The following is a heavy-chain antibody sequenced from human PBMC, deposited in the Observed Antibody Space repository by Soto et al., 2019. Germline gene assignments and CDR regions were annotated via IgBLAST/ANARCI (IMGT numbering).Heavy chain of an antibody. CDR1: GVTFSSYA. CDR3: ARDKGLPGATTPDYYYYYGMEV. Sequence: GGSVKVSCKASGVTFSSYAISWVRQAPGQGLEWMGGIIPIFGTANYAQKFQGRVTITADESTSTAYMELSSLRSEDTAVYYCARDKGLPGATTPDYYYYYGMEVWGQGTTVTVSS. J-gene: IGHJ6*02. CDR2: IIPIFGTA. D-gene: IGHD1-26*01. V-gene: IGHV1-69*13.